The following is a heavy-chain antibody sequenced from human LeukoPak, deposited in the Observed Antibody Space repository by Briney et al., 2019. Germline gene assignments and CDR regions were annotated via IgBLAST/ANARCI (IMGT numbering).Heavy chain of an antibody. J-gene: IGHJ4*02. D-gene: IGHD6-13*01. CDR1: GFTFSSYG. CDR3: AKGRASIAAAGLFDY. Sequence: PGGSLRLSCAASGFTFSSYGMHWVRQAPGKGLEWVAVISYDGSNKYYADSVKGRFTISRDNSKNTLYLQMNSLRAEDTAVYYCAKGRASIAAAGLFDYWAREPWSPSPQ. CDR2: ISYDGSNK. V-gene: IGHV3-30*18.